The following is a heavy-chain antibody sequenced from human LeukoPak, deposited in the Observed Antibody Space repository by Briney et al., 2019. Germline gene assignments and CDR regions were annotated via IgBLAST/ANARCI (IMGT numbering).Heavy chain of an antibody. CDR1: GFTFSSYG. V-gene: IGHV3-30*18. CDR2: ISYGGSNK. CDR3: AKSGIEAAGSLVYFDY. J-gene: IGHJ4*02. Sequence: GGSLRLSCAASGFTFSSYGMHWVRQAPGKGLECVAIISYGGSNKYYTDSVKGRFTISRDNSKNTLYLQMNSLRAEDTAVYYCAKSGIEAAGSLVYFDYWGQGTLVTASS. D-gene: IGHD6-13*01.